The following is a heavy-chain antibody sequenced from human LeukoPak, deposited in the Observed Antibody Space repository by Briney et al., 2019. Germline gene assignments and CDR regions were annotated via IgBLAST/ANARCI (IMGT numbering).Heavy chain of an antibody. CDR3: ATTSGTVGRDY. V-gene: IGHV4-31*03. Sequence: SETLSLTCTVSGGSISSGGXXXXXXRXXXXXXXXXIGXIXYSXTXYXNPSLKSRVTMSVDTSKNQFSLNLSSVTAADTAVYYCATTSGTVGRDYWGQGILVTVSS. CDR2: IXYSXTX. J-gene: IGHJ4*02. CDR1: GGSISSGGXX. D-gene: IGHD4-11*01.